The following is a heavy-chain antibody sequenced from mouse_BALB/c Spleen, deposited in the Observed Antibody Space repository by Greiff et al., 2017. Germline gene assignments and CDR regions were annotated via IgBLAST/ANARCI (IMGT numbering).Heavy chain of an antibody. D-gene: IGHD4-1*01. CDR3: ARGRELGRGWSAY. CDR2: ISSGGST. Sequence: EVQVVESGGGLVKPGGSLKLSCAASGFTFSSYAMSWVRQTPEKRLEWVASISSGGSTYYPDSVKGRFTISRDNARNILYLQMSSLRSEDTAMYYCARGRELGRGWSAYWGQGTLVTVSA. J-gene: IGHJ3*01. V-gene: IGHV5-6-5*01. CDR1: GFTFSSYA.